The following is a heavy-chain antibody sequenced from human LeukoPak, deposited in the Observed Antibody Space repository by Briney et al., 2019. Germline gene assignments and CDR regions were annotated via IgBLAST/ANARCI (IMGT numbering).Heavy chain of an antibody. CDR3: ASDHIGTYEILFDY. J-gene: IGHJ4*02. CDR1: GFTFSTYA. V-gene: IGHV3-23*01. Sequence: AGGSLRLSCIASGFTFSTYAMSWVRQAPGKGLEWVSAISNSGATTYYRDSVKGRFTISRDNSRNTLYLQMNSLTAEDTAVYYCASDHIGTYEILFDYWGQGTQVTVSS. CDR2: ISNSGATT. D-gene: IGHD1/OR15-1a*01.